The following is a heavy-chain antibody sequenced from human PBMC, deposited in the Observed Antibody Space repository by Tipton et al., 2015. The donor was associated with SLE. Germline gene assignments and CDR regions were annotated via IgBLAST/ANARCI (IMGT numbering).Heavy chain of an antibody. D-gene: IGHD2-8*01. CDR2: YYHSGNT. V-gene: IGHV4-38-2*02. CDR1: GYPISSGYY. Sequence: TLSLTCTISGYPISSGYYWGWIRQPPGKGLEWIGSYYHSGNTLYNPSLKSRVTISVDSSRNQFSLKLSSVTAADTALYYCARDSPTQCNGVCPLVRYFDLWGRGTLVTVSS. J-gene: IGHJ2*01. CDR3: ARDSPTQCNGVCPLVRYFDL.